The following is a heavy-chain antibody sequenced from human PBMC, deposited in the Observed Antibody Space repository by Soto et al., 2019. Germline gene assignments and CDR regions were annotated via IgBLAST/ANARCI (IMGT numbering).Heavy chain of an antibody. CDR2: INHSGST. CDR3: ARGIVGATPGYFDY. Sequence: PSETLSLTCAVYGGSFSGYYWSWIRQPPGKGLEWIGEINHSGSTNYNPSLKSRVTISVDTSKNQFSLKLSSVTAADTAVYYCARGIVGATPGYFDYWGQGTLVTVSS. J-gene: IGHJ4*02. D-gene: IGHD1-26*01. V-gene: IGHV4-34*01. CDR1: GGSFSGYY.